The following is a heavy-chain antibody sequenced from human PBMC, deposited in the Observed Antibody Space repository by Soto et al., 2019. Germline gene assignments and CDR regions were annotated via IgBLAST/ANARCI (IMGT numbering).Heavy chain of an antibody. Sequence: QVQLVESGGGVVQPGRSLRLSCAASGFTFSSYGMHWVRQAPGKGLEWVAVIWYDGSNKYYADSVKGRFTISRDNSKNTLYLQMNGLRAEVTAVYYCARGSDIVVVPAAILDWYFDLWGRGTLVTVSS. CDR1: GFTFSSYG. V-gene: IGHV3-33*01. CDR2: IWYDGSNK. J-gene: IGHJ2*01. D-gene: IGHD2-2*01. CDR3: ARGSDIVVVPAAILDWYFDL.